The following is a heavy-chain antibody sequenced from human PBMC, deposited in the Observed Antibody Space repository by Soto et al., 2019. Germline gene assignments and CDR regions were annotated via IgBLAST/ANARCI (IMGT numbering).Heavy chain of an antibody. CDR2: INHSGST. D-gene: IGHD3-10*01. CDR3: ARRRITMVRGVINWFDP. Sequence: SETLSLTCAVYGGSFSGYYWSWIRQPPGKGLEWIGEINHSGSTNYNPSLKSRVTISVDTSKNQFSLKLSSVTAADTAVYYWARRRITMVRGVINWFDPWGQGTLVTVSS. CDR1: GGSFSGYY. V-gene: IGHV4-34*01. J-gene: IGHJ5*02.